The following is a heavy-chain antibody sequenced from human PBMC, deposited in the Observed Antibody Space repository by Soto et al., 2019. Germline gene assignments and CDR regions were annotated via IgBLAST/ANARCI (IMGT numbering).Heavy chain of an antibody. CDR3: GTGSSWTKVES. D-gene: IGHD6-13*01. CDR1: GGTLSRSA. J-gene: IGHJ4*02. Sequence: QVQLVQSGAEVKKPGSSVKVSCKASGGTLSRSAISWVRQAPGQGLEWMGGIIPIFGPAIYAQKFRGRVSIIPDESTRTAYMEMSSLRSDDTAVYYCGTGSSWTKVESWGQGTLVTVSS. V-gene: IGHV1-69*01. CDR2: IIPIFGPA.